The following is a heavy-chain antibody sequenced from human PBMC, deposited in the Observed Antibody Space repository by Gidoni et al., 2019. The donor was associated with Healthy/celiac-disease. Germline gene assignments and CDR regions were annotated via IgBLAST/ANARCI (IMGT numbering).Heavy chain of an antibody. CDR3: ARHALPYSSGWWVDLKNWFDP. V-gene: IGHV4-59*08. CDR1: GGSISSYY. J-gene: IGHJ5*02. D-gene: IGHD6-19*01. Sequence: QVQLQESGPGLVKPSATLYLTCTVSGGSISSYYWSWIRQPPGKGLEWIGYIYYSGSTNYNPSLKSRVTISVDTSKNQFSLKLSSVTAADTAVYYCARHALPYSSGWWVDLKNWFDPWGQGTLVTVSS. CDR2: IYYSGST.